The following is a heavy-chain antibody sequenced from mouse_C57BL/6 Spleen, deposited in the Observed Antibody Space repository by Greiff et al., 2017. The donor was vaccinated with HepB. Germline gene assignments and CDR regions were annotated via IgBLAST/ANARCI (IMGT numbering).Heavy chain of an antibody. D-gene: IGHD1-3*01. CDR3: ARSVIRYFDV. V-gene: IGHV1-4*01. Sequence: QVQLQQPGAELARPGASVKMSCKASGYTFTSYTMHWVKQRPGQGLEWIGYINPSSGYTKYNQKFKDKATLTADKSSSTAYMQLSSLTSEDSAVYYCARSVIRYFDVWGTGTTVTVSS. CDR2: INPSSGYT. CDR1: GYTFTSYT. J-gene: IGHJ1*03.